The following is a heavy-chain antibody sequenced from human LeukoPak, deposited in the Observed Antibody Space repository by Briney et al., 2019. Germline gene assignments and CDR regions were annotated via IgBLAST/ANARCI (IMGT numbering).Heavy chain of an antibody. V-gene: IGHV3-23*01. CDR3: ARDGGYFDLLPFDY. Sequence: GGSLRLSCATSGFTFSDYAMTWVRQAPGKGLEWVATISGSGVMTYYADSVKGRFTVSGDNSKNTLYLQMNSLRAEDTAVYYCARDGGYFDLLPFDYWGQGTLVTVSS. D-gene: IGHD3-9*01. CDR1: GFTFSDYA. J-gene: IGHJ4*02. CDR2: ISGSGVMT.